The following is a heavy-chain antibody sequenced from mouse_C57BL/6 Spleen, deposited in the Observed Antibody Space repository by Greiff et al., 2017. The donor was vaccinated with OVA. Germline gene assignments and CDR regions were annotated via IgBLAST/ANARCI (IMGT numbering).Heavy chain of an antibody. CDR1: GFNIKDYY. Sequence: VQLQQSGAELVRPGASVKLSCTASGFNIKDYYMHWVKQRPEQGLEWIGRIDPEDGDTEYATKFQGKATMTADTSSNTAYLQLSSLTSEDTAVDYCTTQPLYYGSYFDYWGQGTTLTVSS. D-gene: IGHD1-1*01. V-gene: IGHV14-1*01. CDR3: TTQPLYYGSYFDY. J-gene: IGHJ2*01. CDR2: IDPEDGDT.